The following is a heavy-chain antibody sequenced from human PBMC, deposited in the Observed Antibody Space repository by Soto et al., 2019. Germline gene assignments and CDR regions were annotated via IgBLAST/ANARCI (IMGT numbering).Heavy chain of an antibody. V-gene: IGHV1-69*01. CDR1: GGTFSSYP. CDR2: IIPIFGTT. D-gene: IGHD1-1*01. J-gene: IGHJ4*02. Sequence: QVQLVQSGAEVKKPGSSVRVSCKASGGTFSSYPIGWVRQAPGQGLEWMGLIIPIFGTTNYAQRYQGRDTISADESTSTGYMELSRLRYEYTAVYFCARPRTTATTKGYDYWGQGTLVTVSS. CDR3: ARPRTTATTKGYDY.